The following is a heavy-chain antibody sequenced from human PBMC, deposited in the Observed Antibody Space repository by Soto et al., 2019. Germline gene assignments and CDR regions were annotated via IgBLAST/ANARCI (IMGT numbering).Heavy chain of an antibody. V-gene: IGHV3-23*01. D-gene: IGHD2-15*01. J-gene: IGHJ5*02. CDR2: ISGSGGST. CDR3: AKNRDIVVVVAATLRFSWFDP. CDR1: GFTFSSYA. Sequence: GGSLRLSCAASGFTFSSYAMSWVRQAPGKGLEWVSAISGSGGSTYYADSVKGRFTISRDNSKNTLYLQMNSLRAEDTAVYYCAKNRDIVVVVAATLRFSWFDPWGQGTLVTVSS.